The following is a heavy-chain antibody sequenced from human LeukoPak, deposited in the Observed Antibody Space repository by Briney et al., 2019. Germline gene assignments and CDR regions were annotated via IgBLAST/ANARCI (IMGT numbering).Heavy chain of an antibody. CDR1: GYSFTTYW. D-gene: IGHD6-25*01. CDR3: VRQATAATMHFDY. V-gene: IGHV5-51*01. J-gene: IGHJ4*02. CDR2: IYPGDSDT. Sequence: GESRKISCKGSGYSFTTYWIGWVRQMPGKGLEWMGIIYPGDSDTRYSPSFQGQVTISGDKSISTAYLQWSSLKASDTAMYYCVRQATAATMHFDYWGQGTLVTVSS.